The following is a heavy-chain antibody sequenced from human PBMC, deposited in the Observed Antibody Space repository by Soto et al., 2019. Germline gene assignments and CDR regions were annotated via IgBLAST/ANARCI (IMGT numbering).Heavy chain of an antibody. CDR3: ARRGSGSYHDY. CDR2: IYYSGST. J-gene: IGHJ4*02. D-gene: IGHD3-10*01. CDR1: GGSISSSSYY. Sequence: QLQLQESGPGLVKPSETLSLTCTVSGGSISSSSYYWGWIRQPPGKGLEWIGSIYYSGSTYYNPSLKGRVTISVDTSKNQFSLKLSSVTAADTAVYYCARRGSGSYHDYWGQGTLVTVSS. V-gene: IGHV4-39*01.